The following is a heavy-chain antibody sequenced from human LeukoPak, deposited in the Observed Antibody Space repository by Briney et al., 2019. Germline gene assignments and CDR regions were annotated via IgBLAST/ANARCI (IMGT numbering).Heavy chain of an antibody. V-gene: IGHV3-30*04. CDR2: TSYDGRND. J-gene: IGHJ3*01. Sequence: GRSMTLSCAVSGFTFSSYAIHWVRPAPGKVLEWVAVTSYDGRNDYYGDSVKGRFTVVRDNSKSTVLAQINSLRADDTAIYYCARAGGDCITTSCYFGHAFNLWGQGTLVTVSP. D-gene: IGHD2-2*01. CDR1: GFTFSSYA. CDR3: ARAGGDCITTSCYFGHAFNL.